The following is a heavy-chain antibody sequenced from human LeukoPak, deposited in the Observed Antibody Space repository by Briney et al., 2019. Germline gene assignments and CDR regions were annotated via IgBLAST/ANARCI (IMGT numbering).Heavy chain of an antibody. Sequence: SQTLSLTCAISGDSVSSNSAAWNWIRQSPSRGLEWLGRTSYRSEWHNDYAVSVKSRITINSDTSKNQFSLQLNSVTPEDTAMYYCARDLYLVAYGSDPSSEYWGQGTLVAVSS. CDR1: GDSVSSNSAA. CDR2: TSYRSEWHN. V-gene: IGHV6-1*01. J-gene: IGHJ4*02. CDR3: ARDLYLVAYGSDPSSEY. D-gene: IGHD3-10*01.